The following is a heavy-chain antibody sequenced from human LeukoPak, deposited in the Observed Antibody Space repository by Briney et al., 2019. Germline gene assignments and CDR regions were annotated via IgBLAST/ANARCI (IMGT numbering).Heavy chain of an antibody. J-gene: IGHJ6*02. CDR3: ARDRYYGSAPSHYYYGMDV. CDR1: GFTFSSYA. Sequence: GGSLRLSCAASGFTFSSYAMSWVRQAPGKGLEWVSAISGSGGSTYYADSVKGRFTISRDNPKNTLYLQMNSLRAEDTAVYYCARDRYYGSAPSHYYYGMDVWGQGTTVTVSS. CDR2: ISGSGGST. V-gene: IGHV3-23*01. D-gene: IGHD3-10*01.